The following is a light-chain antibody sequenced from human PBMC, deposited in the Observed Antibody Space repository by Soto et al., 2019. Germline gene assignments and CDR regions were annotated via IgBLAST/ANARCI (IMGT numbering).Light chain of an antibody. CDR1: SAKIGSNY. CDR2: EDH. J-gene: IGLJ3*02. V-gene: IGLV1-51*02. Sequence: QSVLTQPPSVSAAPGQKVILSCSGSSAKIGSNYVSWYQQVPGTAPKLLIYEDHKRPSEIPDRFSGSKSGTSATLDITGLQTGDEADYYCGSWDSSLSAGVFGGGTQLTVL. CDR3: GSWDSSLSAGV.